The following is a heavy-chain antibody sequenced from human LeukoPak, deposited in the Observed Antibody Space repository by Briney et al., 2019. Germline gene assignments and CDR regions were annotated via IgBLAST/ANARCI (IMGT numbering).Heavy chain of an antibody. CDR3: ANDEDDILTGYYYFQH. CDR1: GFTFSSYG. V-gene: IGHV3-30*18. J-gene: IGHJ1*01. D-gene: IGHD3-9*01. CDR2: ISYDGSNK. Sequence: GGSLRLSCAASGFTFSSYGMHWVRQAPGKGLEWVAVISYDGSNKYYADSVKGRFTISRDNSKNTLYLQMNSLRAEDTAVYYCANDEDDILTGYYYFQHWGQGTLVTVSS.